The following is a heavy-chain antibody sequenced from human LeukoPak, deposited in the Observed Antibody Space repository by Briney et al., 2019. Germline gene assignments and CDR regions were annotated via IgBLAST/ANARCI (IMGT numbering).Heavy chain of an antibody. CDR3: AKWGYCSSTSCLAIMDV. CDR1: GFTFSTYA. CDR2: ICGSGGST. J-gene: IGHJ6*03. V-gene: IGHV3-23*01. Sequence: PGGTLRLSCAASGFTFSTYAMSWVRQAPGKGLEWVSAICGSGGSTYFAASVKGRLTISRDNSKNTLYLQMNSLRAEDTAVYYCAKWGYCSSTSCLAIMDVWGKGTTVTVSS. D-gene: IGHD2-2*01.